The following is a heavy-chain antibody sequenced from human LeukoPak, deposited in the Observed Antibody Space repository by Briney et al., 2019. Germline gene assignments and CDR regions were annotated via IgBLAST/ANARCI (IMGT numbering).Heavy chain of an antibody. D-gene: IGHD1-26*01. CDR1: GFTFSSHW. V-gene: IGHV3-7*01. CDR2: IKKDGSEK. CDR3: ARREGGFYSWGIAY. Sequence: SGGSLRLSCAASGFTFSSHWMSWVRQAPGKGLEWVANIKKDGSEKYYVDAVKGRFTMSRDNAKNSLYLQMNSLRAEDTAVYYCARREGGFYSWGIAYWGQGTLVTVSS. J-gene: IGHJ4*02.